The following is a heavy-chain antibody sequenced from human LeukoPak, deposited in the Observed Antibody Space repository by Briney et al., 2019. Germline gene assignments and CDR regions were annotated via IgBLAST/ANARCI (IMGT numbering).Heavy chain of an antibody. D-gene: IGHD4-17*01. CDR2: MNPNSGNT. Sequence: ASVKVSCKASGYTFTSYGISWVRQATGQGLEWMGWMNPNSGNTGYAQKFQGRVTMTRNTSISTAYMELSSLRSEDTAVYYCARAPPSTVTTIFAYYYYMDVWGKGTTVTISS. CDR3: ARAPPSTVTTIFAYYYYMDV. CDR1: GYTFTSYG. J-gene: IGHJ6*03. V-gene: IGHV1-8*02.